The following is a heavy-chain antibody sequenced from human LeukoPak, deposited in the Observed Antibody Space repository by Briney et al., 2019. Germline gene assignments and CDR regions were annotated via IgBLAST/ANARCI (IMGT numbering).Heavy chain of an antibody. CDR1: GFTFSSYE. CDR2: ISYDGSFK. Sequence: PGGSLRLSCAASGFTFSSYEMNWVRQAPGKGLEWVAVISYDGSFKHYADSVTGRFTISRDNSKNTLYLQMNSLRAEDTAVYYCAKMYDSSGYPFDYWGQGTLVTVSS. D-gene: IGHD3-22*01. CDR3: AKMYDSSGYPFDY. J-gene: IGHJ4*02. V-gene: IGHV3-30*18.